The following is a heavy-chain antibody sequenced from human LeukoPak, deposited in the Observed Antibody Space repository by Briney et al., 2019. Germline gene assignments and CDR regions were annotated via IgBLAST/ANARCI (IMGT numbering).Heavy chain of an antibody. V-gene: IGHV1-2*02. J-gene: IGHJ4*02. CDR2: INPNNGGT. CDR1: GYTFTGYY. Sequence: GASVKVSCTASGYTFTGYYIHWVRQAPGQGLEWMGWINPNNGGTNYAQKFHGRVTMTRDTSISTAYIELSSLRSDDTAVYYCARGYCSAGSCYEFDYWGQGTLVTVSS. D-gene: IGHD2-15*01. CDR3: ARGYCSAGSCYEFDY.